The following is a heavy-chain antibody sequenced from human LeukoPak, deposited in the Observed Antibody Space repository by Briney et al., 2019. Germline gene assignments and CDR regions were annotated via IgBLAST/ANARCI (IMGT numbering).Heavy chain of an antibody. Sequence: SEALSLTCAVYGGSFSGYYWSWIRQPPGKGLEWIGEINHSGSTNYNPSLTSRVTISVDTSKNQFSLKLSSVTAADTAVYYCARGPPLFYSSSFHYWGQGTLVTVSS. J-gene: IGHJ4*02. D-gene: IGHD6-6*01. CDR2: INHSGST. V-gene: IGHV4-34*01. CDR1: GGSFSGYY. CDR3: ARGPPLFYSSSFHY.